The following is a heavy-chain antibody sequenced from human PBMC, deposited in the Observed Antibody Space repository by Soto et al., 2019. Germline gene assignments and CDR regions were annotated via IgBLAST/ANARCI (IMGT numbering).Heavy chain of an antibody. CDR1: GFSLSTSGVG. CDR3: AHIPNYYQYNWFAP. D-gene: IGHD3-10*01. V-gene: IGHV2-5*02. J-gene: IGHJ5*02. CDR2: IYWDDDK. Sequence: SGPKLVNPTQTLTLTCTFSGFSLSTSGVGVGWIRQPPGKALECLALIYWDDDKRYSPSLKSRLTITKDTSKNQVVHTMTNMDPVDTATYYCAHIPNYYQYNWFAPWGQGTLVTVSS.